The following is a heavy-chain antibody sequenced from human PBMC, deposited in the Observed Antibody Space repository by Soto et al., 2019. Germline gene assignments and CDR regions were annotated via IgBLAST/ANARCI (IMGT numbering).Heavy chain of an antibody. CDR1: GFSFDDYD. V-gene: IGHV3-9*01. J-gene: IGHJ3*01. CDR3: AKGGTQQLANPHGEDDAFDF. D-gene: IGHD6-13*01. CDR2: ISWHSVSV. Sequence: EVQLVDSGGGLVQPGRSLRLSCAASGFSFDDYDMHWVRQAPGKGLEWVSGISWHSVSVGYADSVKGRFTISRDNAKNSLYLQMNSLRADDTALYYRAKGGTQQLANPHGEDDAFDFWGRGTLVIVSS.